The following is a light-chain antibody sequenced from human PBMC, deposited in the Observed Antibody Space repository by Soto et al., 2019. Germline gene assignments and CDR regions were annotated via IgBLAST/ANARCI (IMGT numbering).Light chain of an antibody. Sequence: EIPLTQSPSSLAASVGDRLTLTCRASRNVSNYLNWYQHKPGKDPTLMIHATSNLQSGVPARLNRSGSGTEFTLTISSLEPEDFGTYYCQQSYKMPSFGQGTRLEIK. V-gene: IGKV1-39*01. CDR1: RNVSNY. J-gene: IGKJ5*01. CDR3: QQSYKMPS. CDR2: ATS.